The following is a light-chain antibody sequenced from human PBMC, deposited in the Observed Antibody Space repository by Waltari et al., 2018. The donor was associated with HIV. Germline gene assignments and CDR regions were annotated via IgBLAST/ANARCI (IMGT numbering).Light chain of an antibody. Sequence: QSILTQPPSTSGTPGQTVTIAYSGSFSNVGSHTVTWFQHLPGTSPKLLIYTTNPRPSGVPDRFSGSKSGTSASLAISGLQSEDEAVYYCASWDANLNGIVFGGGTKLAVL. CDR2: TTN. CDR3: ASWDANLNGIV. V-gene: IGLV1-44*01. J-gene: IGLJ3*02. CDR1: FSNVGSHT.